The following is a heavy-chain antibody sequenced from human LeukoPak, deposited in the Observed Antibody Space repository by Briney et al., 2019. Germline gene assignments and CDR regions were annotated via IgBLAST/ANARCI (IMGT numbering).Heavy chain of an antibody. Sequence: GGSLRLSCAASGFSFGEYAMHWVRQAPGKGLEWLSIISYNGAFIDYADSVKGRFTVSRDNGENSLFLHMNSLRPEDTAFYYCAKVRGTLSSHFFFDYWGQGIRVTVSS. CDR3: AKVRGTLSSHFFFDY. J-gene: IGHJ4*02. CDR1: GFSFGEYA. V-gene: IGHV3-9*01. D-gene: IGHD1-1*01. CDR2: ISYNGAFI.